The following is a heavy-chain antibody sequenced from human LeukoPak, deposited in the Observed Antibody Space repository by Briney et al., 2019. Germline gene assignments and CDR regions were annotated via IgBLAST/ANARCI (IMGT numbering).Heavy chain of an antibody. J-gene: IGHJ4*02. CDR1: GFSFSNHG. V-gene: IGHV3-30*03. CDR3: AREATWGQWYFDH. Sequence: PGTSLRLSCDASGFSFSNHGMHWVRQAPGKGLEWVSVVASDGGAKFYADSVKGRFTLSRDNSKNMFFLQMNFLTVEDTAIYYCAREATWGQWYFDHWGQGTPVTVS. CDR2: VASDGGAK. D-gene: IGHD6-19*01.